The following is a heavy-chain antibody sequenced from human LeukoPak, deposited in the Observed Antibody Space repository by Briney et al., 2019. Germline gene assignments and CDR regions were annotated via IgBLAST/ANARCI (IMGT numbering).Heavy chain of an antibody. V-gene: IGHV1-8*01. CDR3: ARATGKDILTGRKLDN. D-gene: IGHD3-9*01. Sequence: ASVTVSCKASGYTFTSYDINWVRQATGQGLEWMGWMNPNSGNTGYAQKFQGRVTMTRNTSISIAYMELSSLRSDDMAVYYCARATGKDILTGRKLDNWGQGTLVTVSS. CDR1: GYTFTSYD. CDR2: MNPNSGNT. J-gene: IGHJ4*02.